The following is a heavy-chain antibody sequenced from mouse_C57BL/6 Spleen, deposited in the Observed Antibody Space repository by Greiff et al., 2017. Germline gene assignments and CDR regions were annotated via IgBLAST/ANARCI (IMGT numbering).Heavy chain of an antibody. Sequence: EVKLLQSGGGLVKPGGSLKLSCAASGIDFSRYWMSWVRRAPGKGLEWIGEINPDSSTINYAPSLKDKFIISRDNAKNTLYLQMSKVRSEDTALYYCASMVTGHFDVWGTGTTVTVSS. V-gene: IGHV4-1*01. CDR2: INPDSSTI. CDR1: GIDFSRYW. J-gene: IGHJ1*03. D-gene: IGHD2-2*01. CDR3: ASMVTGHFDV.